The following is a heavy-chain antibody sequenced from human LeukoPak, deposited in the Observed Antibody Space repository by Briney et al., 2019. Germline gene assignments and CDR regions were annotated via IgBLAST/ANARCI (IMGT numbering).Heavy chain of an antibody. CDR1: GGSISSYY. CDR2: IYYSGST. CDR3: ARARTGSSWHAY. V-gene: IGHV4-59*01. D-gene: IGHD6-13*01. Sequence: SETLSLTCTVSGGSISSYYWSWIRQPPGKGLEWIGYIYYSGSTNYNPSLKRRVTMSVDTSKNQFSLKLSSVTAADTAVYFCARARTGSSWHAYWGQGTLVTVSS. J-gene: IGHJ4*02.